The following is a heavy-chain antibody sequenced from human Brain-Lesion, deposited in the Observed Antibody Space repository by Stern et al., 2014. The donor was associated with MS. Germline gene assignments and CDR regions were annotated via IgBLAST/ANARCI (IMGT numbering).Heavy chain of an antibody. V-gene: IGHV4-4*02. CDR3: ARFPASRPHVFDS. D-gene: IGHD6-13*01. CDR2: SDHSGST. CDR1: GGSISSSNW. Sequence: QLVQSGPGLVKPSGTLSLTCAVSGGSISSSNWWSWVRQSPGKGLEGIGESDHSGSTIYNPSLKSRVTVSVDKSKNRFSLHLRSVTAADTAVYFCARFPASRPHVFDSWGQGTLVTVSS. J-gene: IGHJ4*02.